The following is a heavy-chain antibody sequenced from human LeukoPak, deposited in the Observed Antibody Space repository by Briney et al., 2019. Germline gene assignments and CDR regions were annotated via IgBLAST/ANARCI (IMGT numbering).Heavy chain of an antibody. V-gene: IGHV3-66*02. J-gene: IGHJ6*03. CDR1: GFTVSSNY. CDR2: IYSGGST. Sequence: GGSLRLSCAASGFTVSSNYMSWVRQAPGKGLEWVSVIYSGGSTYYADSVKGRFTISRDNSKNTLYLQMNSLRAEDTAVYYCARVTFYYYYMDDWGKGTTVTVSS. CDR3: ARVTFYYYYMDD.